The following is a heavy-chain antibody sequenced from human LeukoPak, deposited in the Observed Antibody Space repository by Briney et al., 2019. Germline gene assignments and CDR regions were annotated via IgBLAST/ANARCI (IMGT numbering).Heavy chain of an antibody. V-gene: IGHV4-59*01. J-gene: IGHJ4*02. D-gene: IGHD3-10*01. CDR2: IYYTGNI. Sequence: PSETLSLTCTVSSGSINSYYWSWIRQSPGKGLEWIGYIYYTGNIRYNPSLKSRVTISVDTSKNQFSLKVNSVTDADTAVYYCASSSGSGRSDYWGQGTLVTVSS. CDR1: SGSINSYY. CDR3: ASSSGSGRSDY.